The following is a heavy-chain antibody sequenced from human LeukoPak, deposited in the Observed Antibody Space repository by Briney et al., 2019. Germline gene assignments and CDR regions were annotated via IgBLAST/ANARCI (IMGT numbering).Heavy chain of an antibody. CDR2: TYYRSKWYN. Sequence: SQTLSLTCVISGDSVSSNSVAWHWIRQSPSRGLEWLGRTYYRSKWYNHYAPSVESRITINPDTSKNQLSLQLSSVTPEDTAVYYCVGVAYSSTYYFDSWGQGNLVTVSS. CDR3: VGVAYSSTYYFDS. J-gene: IGHJ4*02. D-gene: IGHD5-18*01. CDR1: GDSVSSNSVA. V-gene: IGHV6-1*01.